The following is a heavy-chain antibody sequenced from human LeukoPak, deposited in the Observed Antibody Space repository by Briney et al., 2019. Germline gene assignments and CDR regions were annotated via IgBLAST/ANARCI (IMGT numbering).Heavy chain of an antibody. CDR2: ITGSGGAV. CDR3: ARNGGGLDY. Sequence: PGGSLRLSCAASEFTFSSYDIIWVRQAPGKGLEWVSWITGSGGAVKYTDSVKGRFTISRDNAKKSVYLQMNSLRVEDTAVYCCARNGGGLDYWGQGTLVTVSS. V-gene: IGHV3-48*03. CDR1: EFTFSSYD. J-gene: IGHJ4*02. D-gene: IGHD3-16*01.